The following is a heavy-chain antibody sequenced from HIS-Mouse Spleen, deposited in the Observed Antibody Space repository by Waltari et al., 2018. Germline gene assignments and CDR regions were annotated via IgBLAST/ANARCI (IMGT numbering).Heavy chain of an antibody. Sequence: GYSISSGYYWGWIRQPPGKGLEWIGSIYHSGSTYYNPSLKSRVTISVDTSKNQFSLKLSSVTAADTAVYYCARSGGSSSRYFDYWGQERWSPSPQ. CDR1: GYSISSGYY. J-gene: IGHJ4*01. CDR3: ARSGGSSSRYFDY. D-gene: IGHD6-6*01. V-gene: IGHV4-38-2*01. CDR2: IYHSGST.